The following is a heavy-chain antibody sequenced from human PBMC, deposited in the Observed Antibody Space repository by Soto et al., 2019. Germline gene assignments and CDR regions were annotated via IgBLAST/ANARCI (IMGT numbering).Heavy chain of an antibody. J-gene: IGHJ6*02. V-gene: IGHV3-33*01. CDR1: GFTFSSYG. CDR3: ARPQPYDFWSGPMGGMDV. Sequence: PGGSLRLSCAASGFTFSSYGMHWVRQAPGKGLEWVAVIWYDGSNKYYADSVKGRFTISRDNSKNTLYLQMNSLRAEDTAVYYCARPQPYDFWSGPMGGMDVWGQGTTVTVSS. CDR2: IWYDGSNK. D-gene: IGHD3-3*01.